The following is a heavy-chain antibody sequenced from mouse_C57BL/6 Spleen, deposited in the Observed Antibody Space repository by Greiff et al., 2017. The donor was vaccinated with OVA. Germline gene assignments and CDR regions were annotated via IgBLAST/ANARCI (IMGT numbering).Heavy chain of an antibody. J-gene: IGHJ1*03. Sequence: DVQLVESGEGLVKPGGSLKLSCAASGFTFSSYAMSWVRQTPEKRLEWVAYISSGGDYIYYADTVKGRLTISRDNARNTQYLQMSSLKSEDTAIYYCTRGRNYGSSYWYFDVWGTGTTVTVSS. CDR3: TRGRNYGSSYWYFDV. V-gene: IGHV5-9-1*02. D-gene: IGHD1-1*01. CDR1: GFTFSSYA. CDR2: ISSGGDYI.